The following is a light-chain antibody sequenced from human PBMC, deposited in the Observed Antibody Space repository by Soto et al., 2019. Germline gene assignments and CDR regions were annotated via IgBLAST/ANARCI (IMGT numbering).Light chain of an antibody. CDR3: SSYTTASTLPWV. CDR2: GVN. CDR1: SNDIGTYEY. Sequence: QSVLTQPASVSGSPGQSITISCTGSSNDIGTYEYVSWHQHHPGRAPQLIIFGVNDRPSGISDRFSGSKSGNTASLTIFGLQLEDEAVYYCSSYTTASTLPWVFGTGTKVPVL. V-gene: IGLV2-14*01. J-gene: IGLJ1*01.